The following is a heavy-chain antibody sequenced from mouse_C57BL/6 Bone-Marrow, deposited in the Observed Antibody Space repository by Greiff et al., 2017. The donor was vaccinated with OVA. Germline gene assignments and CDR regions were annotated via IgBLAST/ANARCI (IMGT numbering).Heavy chain of an antibody. D-gene: IGHD2-2*01. CDR3: ARGLPLYAMDY. Sequence: QVHVKQSGAELVRPGASVKLSCKASGYTFTDYYINWVKQRPGQGLEWIARIYPGSGNTYYNEKFKGKATLTAEKSSSTAYMQLSSLTSEDSAVYFCARGLPLYAMDYWGQGTSVTVSS. J-gene: IGHJ4*01. CDR1: GYTFTDYY. CDR2: IYPGSGNT. V-gene: IGHV1-76*01.